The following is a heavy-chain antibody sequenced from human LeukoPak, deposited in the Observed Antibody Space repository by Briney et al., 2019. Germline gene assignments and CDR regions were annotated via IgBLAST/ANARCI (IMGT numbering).Heavy chain of an antibody. J-gene: IGHJ4*02. CDR3: AKDSAGYSSDWYAPSGYFDY. CDR2: ISYDGSNK. Sequence: PGGSLRLSCAASGFTFSSYAMHWVRQAPGKGLEWVAVISYDGSNKYYADSVKGRFTISRDNSKNTLYLQMNSLRAEDTAVYYCAKDSAGYSSDWYAPSGYFDYWGQGTLVTVSS. D-gene: IGHD6-19*01. V-gene: IGHV3-30*04. CDR1: GFTFSSYA.